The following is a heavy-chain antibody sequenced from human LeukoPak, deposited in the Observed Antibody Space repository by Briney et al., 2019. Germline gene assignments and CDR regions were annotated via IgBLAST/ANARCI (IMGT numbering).Heavy chain of an antibody. D-gene: IGHD2-2*01. Sequence: ASVKVSCKASGYTFTSYGISWVRQAPGQGLEWMGWISAYNGNTNYAQKLQGRVTMTTDTSTSTAYMEPSSLRSEDTAVYYCARGHRSPDCSSTSCYYYYYYYYMDVWGKGTTVTISS. CDR3: ARGHRSPDCSSTSCYYYYYYYYMDV. V-gene: IGHV1-18*01. CDR1: GYTFTSYG. J-gene: IGHJ6*03. CDR2: ISAYNGNT.